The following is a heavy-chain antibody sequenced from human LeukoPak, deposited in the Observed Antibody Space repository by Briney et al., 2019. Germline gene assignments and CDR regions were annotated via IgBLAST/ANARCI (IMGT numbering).Heavy chain of an antibody. CDR2: IWYDGSNK. J-gene: IGHJ4*02. V-gene: IGHV3-33*01. CDR3: ARDTAPPTVTTISLDY. D-gene: IGHD4-11*01. Sequence: GGSLRLSCAASGFTFSSYGMHWVRQAPGKGLEWVAVIWYDGSNKYYADSVKGRFTISRDNAKNTMSLQMNSLRAEDTAVYYCARDTAPPTVTTISLDYWGQGTLVTVSS. CDR1: GFTFSSYG.